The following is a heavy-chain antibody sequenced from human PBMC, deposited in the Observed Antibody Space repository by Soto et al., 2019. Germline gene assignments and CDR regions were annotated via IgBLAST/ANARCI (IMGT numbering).Heavy chain of an antibody. J-gene: IGHJ4*02. V-gene: IGHV4-31*03. Sequence: SETLSLTCTVSGGSISSGGYYWSWIRQHPGKGLEWIGYIYYSGSTYYNPSLKSRVTISVDTSKNQFTLKLSSVTAADTAVYYCASLPKHYYHSSGLAYWGQGTLVTVSS. CDR3: ASLPKHYYHSSGLAY. D-gene: IGHD3-22*01. CDR2: IYYSGST. CDR1: GGSISSGGYY.